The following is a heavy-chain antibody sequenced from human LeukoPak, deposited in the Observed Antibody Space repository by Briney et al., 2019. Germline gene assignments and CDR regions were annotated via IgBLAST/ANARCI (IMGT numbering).Heavy chain of an antibody. CDR2: IYYSRTT. V-gene: IGHV4-59*08. CDR3: ARPGVGY. CDR1: GGSISSDY. Sequence: SETLSLTCTVSGGSISSDYWNWIRQPPGKGLEWIGYIYYSRTTNYNPSLKSRVTISVDTSKNQFSLKLSSVTAADTAVYYCARPGVGYWGQGTLVTVSS. J-gene: IGHJ4*02. D-gene: IGHD3-3*01.